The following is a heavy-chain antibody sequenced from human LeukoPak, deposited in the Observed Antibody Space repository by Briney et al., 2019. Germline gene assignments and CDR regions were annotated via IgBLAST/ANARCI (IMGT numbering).Heavy chain of an antibody. Sequence: SETLSLTCTVSGGSISSSSYYWGWIRQPPGKGLEWIGSIYYSGSTYYNPSLKSRVTISVDTSKNQFSLKLSSVTAADTAVYYCARGVVVAATTYWGQGALVTVSS. CDR1: GGSISSSSYY. V-gene: IGHV4-39*07. CDR3: ARGVVVAATTY. J-gene: IGHJ4*02. CDR2: IYYSGST. D-gene: IGHD2-15*01.